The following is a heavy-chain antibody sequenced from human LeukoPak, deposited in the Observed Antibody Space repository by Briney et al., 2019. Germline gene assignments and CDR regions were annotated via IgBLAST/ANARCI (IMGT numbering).Heavy chain of an antibody. CDR1: GGSISSGSYY. Sequence: PSETLSLTCTVSGGSISSGSYYWSWIRQPAGKGLEWIGRIYTSGSTNYNPSLKSRVTMSVDTSKNQFSLKLSSVTAADTAVYYCAREIYSSGWADKDYWGQGTLVTVSS. CDR2: IYTSGST. D-gene: IGHD6-19*01. J-gene: IGHJ4*02. CDR3: AREIYSSGWADKDY. V-gene: IGHV4-61*02.